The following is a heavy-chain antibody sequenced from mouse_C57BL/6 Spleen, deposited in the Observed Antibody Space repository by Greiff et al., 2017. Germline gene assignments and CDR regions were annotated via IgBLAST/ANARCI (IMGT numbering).Heavy chain of an antibody. V-gene: IGHV5-4*01. J-gene: IGHJ2*01. Sequence: VQLKESGGGLVKPGGSLKLSCAASGFTFSSYAMSWVRQTPEKRLEWVATISDGGSYTYYPDNVKGRFTISRDNAKNNLYLQMSHLKSEDTAMYYCARDTGTVDYWGQGTTLTVSS. D-gene: IGHD4-1*01. CDR2: ISDGGSYT. CDR3: ARDTGTVDY. CDR1: GFTFSSYA.